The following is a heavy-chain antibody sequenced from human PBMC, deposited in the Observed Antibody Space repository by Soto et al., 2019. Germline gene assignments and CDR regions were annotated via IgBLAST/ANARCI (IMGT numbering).Heavy chain of an antibody. CDR1: GFIFSNYA. J-gene: IGHJ6*02. CDR3: ARDYGDSGYDPFNYFYGMDV. V-gene: IGHV3-30-3*01. CDR2: ISYDGSNK. D-gene: IGHD5-12*01. Sequence: QVQVVESGGGVAQPGRSLRLSCAASGFIFSNYAMHWVRQAPGKGLEWVAVISYDGSNKYYADSVKGRFTISRDNSKNTLYLQRNSLRAEDTAVYYCARDYGDSGYDPFNYFYGMDVWGQGTTVTVSS.